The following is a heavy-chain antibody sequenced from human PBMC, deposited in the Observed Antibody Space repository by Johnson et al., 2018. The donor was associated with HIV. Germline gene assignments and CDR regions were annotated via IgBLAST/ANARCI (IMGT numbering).Heavy chain of an antibody. CDR2: ISFDGSNK. Sequence: QVQLVESGGGVVQPGRSLRLSCTASGSTFNKFAMHWVRQAPGKGLEWLAFISFDGSNKYFGGSVEGRFDISRENSKNSHYLHMNSLRPEDTAIYYCVREGDSSSADAFDIWGQGTMVTVSS. CDR1: GSTFNKFA. D-gene: IGHD6-6*01. V-gene: IGHV3-30*09. CDR3: VREGDSSSADAFDI. J-gene: IGHJ3*02.